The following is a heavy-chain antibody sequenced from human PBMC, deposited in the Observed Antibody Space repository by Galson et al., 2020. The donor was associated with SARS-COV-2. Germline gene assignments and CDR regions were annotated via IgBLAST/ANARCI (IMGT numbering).Heavy chain of an antibody. D-gene: IGHD3-9*01. V-gene: IGHV3-33*01. CDR1: GFTFSSYG. Sequence: SCAASGFTFSSYGMHWVRQAPGKGLEWVAVIWYDGSNKYYADSVKGRFTISRDNSKNTLYLQMNSLRAEDTAVYYCARDSEDILTGYEDGYYYYGMDVWGQGTTVTVSS. J-gene: IGHJ6*02. CDR3: ARDSEDILTGYEDGYYYYGMDV. CDR2: IWYDGSNK.